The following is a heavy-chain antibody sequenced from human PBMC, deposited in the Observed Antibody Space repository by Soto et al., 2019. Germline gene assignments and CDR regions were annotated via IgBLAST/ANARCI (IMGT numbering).Heavy chain of an antibody. V-gene: IGHV4-39*01. CDR1: GGSISSSSYY. J-gene: IGHJ5*02. CDR2: IYYSGST. CDR3: TRHLRGSFYDSRGYYYVGDDWFDP. Sequence: QLQLQESGPGLVKPSETLSLTCTVSGGSISSSSYYWGWIRQPPGKGLEWIGSIYYSGSTYYNPSLEARVTLSLTRSKNPFSLKLSSAVAADMAVYYRTRHLRGSFYDSRGYYYVGDDWFDPWGQGTLVTVSS. D-gene: IGHD3-22*01.